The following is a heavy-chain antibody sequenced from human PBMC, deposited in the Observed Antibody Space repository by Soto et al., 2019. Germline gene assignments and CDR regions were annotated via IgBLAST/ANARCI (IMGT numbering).Heavy chain of an antibody. CDR2: IYYSGST. Sequence: QVQLQESGPGLVKPSQTLSLTCTVSGGSISSGDYYWSWIRQPPGKGLEWMGCIYYSGSTSYNPSLKSRVTISVDTSKNKFSLKLSSVTAADTAVYYCATIKLGSNRLDYWGQGTLVTVSS. D-gene: IGHD3-10*01. J-gene: IGHJ4*02. CDR1: GGSISSGDYY. CDR3: ATIKLGSNRLDY. V-gene: IGHV4-30-4*01.